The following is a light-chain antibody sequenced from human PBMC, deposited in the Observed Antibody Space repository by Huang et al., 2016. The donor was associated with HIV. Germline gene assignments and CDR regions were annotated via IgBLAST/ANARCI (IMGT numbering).Light chain of an antibody. V-gene: IGKV3-11*01. CDR2: AAS. CDR3: QQRSNWPRT. J-gene: IGKJ2*01. CDR1: QSVSSY. Sequence: EIVLTQSPATLSLSPGERATLSCRASQSVSSYLAWYQQKPGQAPRLLISAASNRATGIPARFSGGGYGTDFTRTNSSLEPEDFEVYYCQQRSNWPRTFGQGTKLEIK.